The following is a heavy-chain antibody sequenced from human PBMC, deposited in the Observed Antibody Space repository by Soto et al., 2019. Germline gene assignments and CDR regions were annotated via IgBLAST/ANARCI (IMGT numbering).Heavy chain of an antibody. CDR2: ISYDGSNK. D-gene: IGHD3-9*01. Sequence: PGGSLRLSCAASGFTFSSYGMHWVRQAPGKGLEWVAVISYDGSNKYYADSVKGRFTISRDNSKNTLYLQMNSLRAEDTAVYYCAKDRGYDILTGYLIHWGQGTLVTVSS. J-gene: IGHJ4*02. CDR3: AKDRGYDILTGYLIH. CDR1: GFTFSSYG. V-gene: IGHV3-30*18.